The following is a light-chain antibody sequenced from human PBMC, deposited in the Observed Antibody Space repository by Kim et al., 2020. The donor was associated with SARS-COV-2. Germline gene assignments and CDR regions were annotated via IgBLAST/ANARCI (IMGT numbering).Light chain of an antibody. Sequence: LSPGGRATRSCRASQSVSSSYLAWYQQKPGQAPRLLIYGASSRATGIPDRFSGSGSGTDFSLSISRLEPEDSAVYYCQQYGSSPPTFGQGTKLEIK. CDR1: QSVSSSY. CDR3: QQYGSSPPT. CDR2: GAS. J-gene: IGKJ2*01. V-gene: IGKV3-20*01.